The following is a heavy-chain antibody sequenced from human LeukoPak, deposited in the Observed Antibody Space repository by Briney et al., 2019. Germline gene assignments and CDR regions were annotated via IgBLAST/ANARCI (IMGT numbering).Heavy chain of an antibody. D-gene: IGHD5-18*01. CDR1: GYTFTSYD. CDR3: ARADERGYSYGYYYYYMDV. V-gene: IGHV1-8*01. Sequence: ASVKVSCKASGYTFTSYDINWVRQATGQGLEWMGWMNPNSGNTGYAQKFRGRVTMTRNTSISTAYMELSSLRSEDTAVYYCARADERGYSYGYYYYYMDVWGKGTTVTVTS. CDR2: MNPNSGNT. J-gene: IGHJ6*03.